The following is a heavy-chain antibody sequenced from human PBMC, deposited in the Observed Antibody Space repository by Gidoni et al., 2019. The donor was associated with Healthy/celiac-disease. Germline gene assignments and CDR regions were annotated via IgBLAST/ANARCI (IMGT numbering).Heavy chain of an antibody. CDR2: IKQDGSEK. Sequence: EVQLVESGGGLVQPGGSLRLSCAASGFTFSSYWMSWVRQAQGKGLGWVANIKQDGSEKYYVDSVKGRFTISRDNAKNSLYLQMNSLRAEDTAVYYVASRKLLWFGELGAFDIWGQGTMVTVSS. J-gene: IGHJ3*02. CDR1: GFTFSSYW. V-gene: IGHV3-7*03. D-gene: IGHD3-10*01. CDR3: ASRKLLWFGELGAFDI.